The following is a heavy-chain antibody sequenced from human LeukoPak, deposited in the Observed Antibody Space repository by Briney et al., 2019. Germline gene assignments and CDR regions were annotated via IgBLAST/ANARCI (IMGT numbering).Heavy chain of an antibody. CDR3: ARDHSSASYTYYYYYMDV. V-gene: IGHV4-34*01. CDR2: INHSGST. CDR1: GESFSDYY. D-gene: IGHD1-26*01. Sequence: SETLSLTCAVYGESFSDYYWSWIRQPPGKGLEWIGEINHSGSTNYNPSLKSRVTISVDTSKNQFSLKLTSATAADTAVYYCARDHSSASYTYYYYYMDVWGKGTTVTVSS. J-gene: IGHJ6*03.